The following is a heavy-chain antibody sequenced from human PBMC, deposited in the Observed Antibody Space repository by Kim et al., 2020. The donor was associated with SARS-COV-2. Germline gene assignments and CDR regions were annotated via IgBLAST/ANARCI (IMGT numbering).Heavy chain of an antibody. D-gene: IGHD3-22*01. CDR2: ISGSGGST. CDR1: GFTFSSYA. J-gene: IGHJ5*02. Sequence: GGSLRLSCAASGFTFSSYAMSWVRQAPGKGLEWVSAISGSGGSTYYADSVKGRFTISRDNSKNTLYLQMNSLRAEDTAVYYCAKDLGMIVVVEDWFDPWGQGTLVTVSS. CDR3: AKDLGMIVVVEDWFDP. V-gene: IGHV3-23*01.